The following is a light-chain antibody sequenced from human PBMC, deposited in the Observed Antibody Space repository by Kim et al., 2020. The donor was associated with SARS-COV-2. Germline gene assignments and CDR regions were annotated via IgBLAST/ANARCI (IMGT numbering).Light chain of an antibody. CDR1: QSITSG. CDR2: AVS. CDR3: QQHNGY. Sequence: DIQMTQSPSTLSASVGDTVTITCRASQSITSGLAWYQQKPGKAPKLLIYAVSSLDSGVPSSFSGSGSGTQFTLTISSLQPDDFATYYCQQHNGYFGGGTKVDIK. V-gene: IGKV1-5*01. J-gene: IGKJ4*01.